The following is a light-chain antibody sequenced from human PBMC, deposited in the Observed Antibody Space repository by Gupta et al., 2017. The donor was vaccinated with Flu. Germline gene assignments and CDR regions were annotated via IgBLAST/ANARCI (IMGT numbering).Light chain of an antibody. CDR3: QQYYSPPLT. CDR1: QSGLSSTNNKNY. Sequence: SMGERATINGKSSQSGLSSTNNKNYLAWYQKKPGQPPKLLIYSASTREAGVPDRFSGSGSGTDFTLTISSLQAEDVAVYYWQQYYSPPLTFGGGTKVEIK. V-gene: IGKV4-1*01. CDR2: SAS. J-gene: IGKJ4*01.